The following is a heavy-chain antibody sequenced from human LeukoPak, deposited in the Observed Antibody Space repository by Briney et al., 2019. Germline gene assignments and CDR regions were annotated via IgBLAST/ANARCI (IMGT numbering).Heavy chain of an antibody. Sequence: GGSLRLSCATSGFTFDDYAMHWVRQAPGKGLEWVSGISWNSGSIGYADSVKGRFTISRDNAKNSLYLQMNSLRAEDTALYYRGQGGFWGGYYAYYYYGMDVWGQGTTVTVSS. J-gene: IGHJ6*02. CDR2: ISWNSGSI. CDR3: GQGGFWGGYYAYYYYGMDV. V-gene: IGHV3-9*01. CDR1: GFTFDDYA. D-gene: IGHD3-3*01.